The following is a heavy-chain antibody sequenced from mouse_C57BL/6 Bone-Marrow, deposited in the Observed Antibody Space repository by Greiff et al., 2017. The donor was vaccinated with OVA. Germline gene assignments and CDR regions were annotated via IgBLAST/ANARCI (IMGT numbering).Heavy chain of an antibody. CDR3: ARSLYEYGSWFAY. CDR2: IYPGSGST. V-gene: IGHV1-55*01. Sequence: QVQLQQPGAELVKPGASVKMSCKASGYTFTSYWITWVKQRPGQGLEWIGDIYPGSGSTNYNEKFKSKATLTVDTSSSTAYMQLSSLTSEDSAVYYCARSLYEYGSWFAYGGQGTLVTVSA. J-gene: IGHJ3*01. CDR1: GYTFTSYW. D-gene: IGHD2-4*01.